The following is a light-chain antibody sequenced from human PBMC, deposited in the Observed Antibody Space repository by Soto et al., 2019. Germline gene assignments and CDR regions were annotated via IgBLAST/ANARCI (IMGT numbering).Light chain of an antibody. Sequence: QSALTQPRSVSGSPGQSVTISCTGSSSDVGGYSHVSWFQQHPGKAPKLMIYDVTKRPSGVPDRFSGYKSGNTASLTISGLQAEDESDYYCCSFAGTYTIFCGGTNLTVL. J-gene: IGLJ2*01. CDR2: DVT. CDR3: CSFAGTYTI. V-gene: IGLV2-11*01. CDR1: SSDVGGYSH.